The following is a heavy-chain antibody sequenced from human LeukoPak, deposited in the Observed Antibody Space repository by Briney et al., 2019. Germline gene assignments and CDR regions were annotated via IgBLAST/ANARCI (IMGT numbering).Heavy chain of an antibody. CDR1: GGSISSGGYS. Sequence: PSETLSLTCAVSGGSISSGGYSWNWIRHPPGKGLEWIGYIYNSGSTSYNPSLKSRVSLSVDTSKNLFSLTLNSMTAADTAVYYCARGWGPAYYGGDCHRHFDYWGQGTLVTVSS. CDR2: IYNSGST. CDR3: ARGWGPAYYGGDCHRHFDY. V-gene: IGHV4-30-4*07. D-gene: IGHD2-21*02. J-gene: IGHJ4*02.